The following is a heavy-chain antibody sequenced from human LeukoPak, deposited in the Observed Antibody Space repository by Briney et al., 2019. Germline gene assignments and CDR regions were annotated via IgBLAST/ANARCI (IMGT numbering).Heavy chain of an antibody. D-gene: IGHD6-19*01. V-gene: IGHV4-4*07. J-gene: IGHJ4*02. CDR3: ARDGLAVAGYYFDY. CDR2: IYTSGST. Sequence: SGTLSLTCAVSGGSISSSNWWSWIRQPAGKGLEWIGRIYTSGSTNCNPSLKSRVTMSVDTSKNQFSLKLSSVTAADTAVYYCARDGLAVAGYYFDYWGQGTLVTVSS. CDR1: GGSISSSNW.